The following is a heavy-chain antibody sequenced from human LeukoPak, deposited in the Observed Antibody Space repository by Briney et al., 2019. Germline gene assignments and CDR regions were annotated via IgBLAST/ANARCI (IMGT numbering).Heavy chain of an antibody. V-gene: IGHV3-33*01. CDR3: ARDGCTTTTCFDY. CDR1: GFTFSSYS. CDR2: IWYDGSNH. Sequence: GGSLRLSCAASGFTFSSYSMCWVRQAPGKGLEWVAFIWYDGSNHYYADSVKGRFTISRDHSKSTVYLQMNSLRAEDTAVYYCARDGCTTTTCFDYWGQGTLITVSS. J-gene: IGHJ4*02. D-gene: IGHD2-2*01.